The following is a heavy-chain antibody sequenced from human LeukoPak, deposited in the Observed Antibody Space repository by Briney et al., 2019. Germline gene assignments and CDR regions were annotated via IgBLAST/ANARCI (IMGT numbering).Heavy chain of an antibody. CDR3: AKSPKTGFLFDY. Sequence: SGGSLRLSCAASGFTFSDYYMSWVRQAPGKGLEWVSVIYGGVNTVYADSVQGRFTISRDNSENTLYLQMNSLRAEDTAVYYCAKSPKTGFLFDYWGKGTLVTVSS. V-gene: IGHV3-66*01. CDR1: GFTFSDYY. J-gene: IGHJ4*02. D-gene: IGHD1-1*01. CDR2: IYGGVNT.